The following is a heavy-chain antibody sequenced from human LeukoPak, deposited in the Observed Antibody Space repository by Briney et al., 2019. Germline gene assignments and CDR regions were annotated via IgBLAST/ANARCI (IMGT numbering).Heavy chain of an antibody. CDR3: AREGNNYYYYYMDV. CDR1: GFTFGSYA. V-gene: IGHV3-23*01. Sequence: PGGSLRLSCAASGFTFGSYAMYWVRQAPGKGLEWVSGISGSGGSTFNADSVKGRFTISRDNSENTVYLQMNSLRAEDTAVYYCAREGNNYYYYYMDVWGKGTTVTVSS. D-gene: IGHD2/OR15-2a*01. J-gene: IGHJ6*03. CDR2: ISGSGGST.